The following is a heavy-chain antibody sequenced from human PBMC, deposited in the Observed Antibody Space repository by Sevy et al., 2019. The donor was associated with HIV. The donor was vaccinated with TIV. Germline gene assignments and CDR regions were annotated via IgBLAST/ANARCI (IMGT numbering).Heavy chain of an antibody. CDR3: ARHGVGSDCGGDCYSDAFDI. V-gene: IGHV3-21*01. Sequence: GGSLRLSCAASGFTFSSYSMNWVRQAPGKGLEWVSSISSSSSYIYYADSVKGRFTISRDNAKNSLYLQMNSLRAEDTAVYYCARHGVGSDCGGDCYSDAFDIWGQGTMVTVSS. J-gene: IGHJ3*02. D-gene: IGHD2-21*02. CDR2: ISSSSSYI. CDR1: GFTFSSYS.